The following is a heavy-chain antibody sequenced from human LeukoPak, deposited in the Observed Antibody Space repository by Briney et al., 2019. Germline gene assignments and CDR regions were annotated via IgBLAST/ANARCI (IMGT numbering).Heavy chain of an antibody. V-gene: IGHV1-18*01. CDR1: GYTFTSYG. D-gene: IGHD3-10*01. Sequence: GASVKVSCKASGYTFTSYGISWVRQAPGQGLEWMGWISAYNGNTNYAQKLQGRVTMTTDTSTSTAYMELRSLRSDDTAVYYCARVYGSGSVPYYFDYWGQGTLVTVPS. CDR3: ARVYGSGSVPYYFDY. CDR2: ISAYNGNT. J-gene: IGHJ4*02.